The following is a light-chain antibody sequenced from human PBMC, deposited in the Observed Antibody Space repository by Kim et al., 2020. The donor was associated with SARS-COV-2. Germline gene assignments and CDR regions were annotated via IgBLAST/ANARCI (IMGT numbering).Light chain of an antibody. CDR2: DVT. Sequence: GQSMTISCTGTIGDVGGHNHVSWYEQHPGKAPKLMIYDVTKRPSGVSHRFSGSKSGNTASLTISGLQAEDEADYYCSSYTRISTWVFGGGTQLTVL. CDR1: IGDVGGHNH. V-gene: IGLV2-14*03. J-gene: IGLJ3*02. CDR3: SSYTRISTWV.